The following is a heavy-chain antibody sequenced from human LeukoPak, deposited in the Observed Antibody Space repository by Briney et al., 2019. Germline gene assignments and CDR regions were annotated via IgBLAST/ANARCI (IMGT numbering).Heavy chain of an antibody. J-gene: IGHJ4*02. CDR1: GFTFSDSD. CDR3: ARGSGYSYAFTGRERTKSRLDY. CDR2: ISSSGSTI. D-gene: IGHD5-18*01. Sequence: GGSLRLSCAASGFTFSDSDMNWVRQAPGKGLEWVSYISSSGSTIYYADSVKGRFTISRDNSKNTLYLQMNSLRTEDTAVYYCARGSGYSYAFTGRERTKSRLDYWGQGTLVTVSS. V-gene: IGHV3-48*01.